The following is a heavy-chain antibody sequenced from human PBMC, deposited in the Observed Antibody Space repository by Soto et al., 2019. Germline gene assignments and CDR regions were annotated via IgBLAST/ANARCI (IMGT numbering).Heavy chain of an antibody. D-gene: IGHD6-6*01. V-gene: IGHV3-64D*08. CDR3: VKVGHVGIAARPKAGIDY. CDR2: ISSNGGST. J-gene: IGHJ4*02. Sequence: GGSLRLSCSASGFTFSSFAMHWVRQAPGKGLEYVSAISSNGGSTYYADSVKGRFTISRDNSKNTLDLQMSSLRAEDTAVYYCVKVGHVGIAARPKAGIDYWGQGTLVTVSS. CDR1: GFTFSSFA.